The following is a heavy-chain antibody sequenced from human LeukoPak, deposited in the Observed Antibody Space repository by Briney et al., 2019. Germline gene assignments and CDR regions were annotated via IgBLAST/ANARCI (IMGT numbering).Heavy chain of an antibody. CDR3: AAGQTLWNYFDF. V-gene: IGHV3-66*02. J-gene: IGHJ4*02. Sequence: GGSLRLSCAASGFTVSSNHMIWVRRAPGKGPEWVSVLYSGGSTYYADSVKGRFTISRDNSRNTLYLQMNSLRPEDTAVYHCAAGQTLWNYFDFWGQGTLVTVSS. CDR1: GFTVSSNH. D-gene: IGHD3-10*01. CDR2: LYSGGST.